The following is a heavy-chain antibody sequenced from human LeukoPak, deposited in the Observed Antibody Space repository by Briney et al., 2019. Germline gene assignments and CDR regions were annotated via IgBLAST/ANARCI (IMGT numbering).Heavy chain of an antibody. V-gene: IGHV4-59*07. D-gene: IGHD5-12*01. CDR2: TYHSGTS. CDR1: DDSITTFY. CDR3: ATTRGYSTNDAFEI. J-gene: IGHJ3*02. Sequence: SDTLSLTCTASDDSITTFYFNWIRQSPGKGLEWIGYTYHSGTSDYNPSLQSRVTISIDTSSNTVSLTFRSMTAADTAVYYCATTRGYSTNDAFEIWGPGTQVTVSS.